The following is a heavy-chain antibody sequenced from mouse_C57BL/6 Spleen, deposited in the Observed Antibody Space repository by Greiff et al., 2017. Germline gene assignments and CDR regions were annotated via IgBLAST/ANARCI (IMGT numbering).Heavy chain of an antibody. CDR3: ARYDYDGSPDY. D-gene: IGHD2-4*01. CDR1: GYTFTSYW. CDR2: IYPGSGST. V-gene: IGHV1-55*01. J-gene: IGHJ2*01. Sequence: VQLQQPGAELVKPGASVKMSCKASGYTFTSYWITWVKQRPGQGLEWIGDIYPGSGSTNYNEKFKRKATLTGDTSSSTAYMQLSSLTSEDSAVYYCARYDYDGSPDYWGQGTTLTVSS.